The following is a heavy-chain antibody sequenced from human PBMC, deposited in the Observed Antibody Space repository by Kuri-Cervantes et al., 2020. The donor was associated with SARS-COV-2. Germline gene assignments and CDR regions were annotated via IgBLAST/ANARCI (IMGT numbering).Heavy chain of an antibody. V-gene: IGHV3-23*01. J-gene: IGHJ5*02. CDR2: ISGSGGST. CDR1: GFTFSSYA. Sequence: GGSLRLSCAASGFTFSSYAMSWVRQAPGKGLEWVSAISGSGGSTYYADSVKGRFTISRDNSKNTLYLQMNSLRAEDTAVYYCALARSSWDWFDPWGQGTLVTVYS. D-gene: IGHD2-2*01. CDR3: ALARSSWDWFDP.